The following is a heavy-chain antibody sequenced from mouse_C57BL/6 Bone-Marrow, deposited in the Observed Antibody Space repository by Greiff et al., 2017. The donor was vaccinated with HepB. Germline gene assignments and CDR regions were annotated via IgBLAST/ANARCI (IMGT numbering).Heavy chain of an antibody. CDR1: GFNIKDDY. J-gene: IGHJ1*03. V-gene: IGHV14-4*01. D-gene: IGHD2-4*01. CDR3: TTIYYDCHWYFDV. CDR2: IDPENGDT. Sequence: EVQLQESGAELVRPGASVKLSCTASGFNIKDDYMHWVKQRPEQGLEWIGWIDPENGDTEYASKFQGKATITADTSSNTAYLQLSSLTSEDTAVYYCTTIYYDCHWYFDVWGTGTTVTVSS.